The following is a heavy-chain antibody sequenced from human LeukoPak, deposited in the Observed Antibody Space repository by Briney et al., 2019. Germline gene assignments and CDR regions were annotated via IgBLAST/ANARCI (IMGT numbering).Heavy chain of an antibody. CDR2: ISYDGDNK. J-gene: IGHJ5*02. V-gene: IGHV3-30*04. CDR3: ARGYSSGWSNWFDP. Sequence: GGSLRLSCAASEFTFRSYAMHWVRQAPGKGLEWVAIISYDGDNKYYADSVKGRFNISRDNSKNTLYLQMNSLRAEDTALYYCARGYSSGWSNWFDPWGQGTLVTVSS. D-gene: IGHD6-19*01. CDR1: EFTFRSYA.